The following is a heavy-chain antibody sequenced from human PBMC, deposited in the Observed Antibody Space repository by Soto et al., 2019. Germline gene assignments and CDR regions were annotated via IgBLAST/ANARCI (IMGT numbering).Heavy chain of an antibody. V-gene: IGHV4-4*07. Sequence: SETLSLTCNVSGGYISTYYWSWIRQPAGKGLEWIGRIHASGNTDYNPPLKSRVTMSVDTSKNRFSLRLTSLTAADTAVYYCARTPGWYFDVWGQGTLVTVSS. CDR3: ARTPGWYFDV. CDR2: IHASGNT. CDR1: GGYISTYY. D-gene: IGHD6-19*01. J-gene: IGHJ4*02.